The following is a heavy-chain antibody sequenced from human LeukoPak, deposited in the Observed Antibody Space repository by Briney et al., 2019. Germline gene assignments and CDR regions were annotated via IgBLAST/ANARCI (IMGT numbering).Heavy chain of an antibody. CDR2: INHSGST. J-gene: IGHJ6*03. D-gene: IGHD3-10*01. Sequence: SETLSLTCAVSGGSISSSNWWSWVRQPPGKGLEWIGEINHSGSTNYNPSLKSRVTISVDTSKNQFSLKLSSVTAADTAVYYCARDLMVRGVIVDYYMDVWGKGTTVTVSS. CDR1: GGSISSSNW. CDR3: ARDLMVRGVIVDYYMDV. V-gene: IGHV4-4*02.